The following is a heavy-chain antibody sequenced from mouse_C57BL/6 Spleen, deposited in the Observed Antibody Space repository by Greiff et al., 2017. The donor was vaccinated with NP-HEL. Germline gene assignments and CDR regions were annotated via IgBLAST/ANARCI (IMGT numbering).Heavy chain of an antibody. V-gene: IGHV3-6*01. CDR1: GYSITSGYY. CDR2: ISYDGSN. CDR3: ARRVVAYWYFDV. J-gene: IGHJ1*03. D-gene: IGHD1-1*02. Sequence: EVHLVESGPGLVKPSQSLSLTCSVTGYSITSGYYWNWIRQFPGNKLEWMGYISYDGSNNYNPSLKNRISITRDTSKNQFFLKLNSVTTEDTATYYCARRVVAYWYFDVWGTGTTVTVSS.